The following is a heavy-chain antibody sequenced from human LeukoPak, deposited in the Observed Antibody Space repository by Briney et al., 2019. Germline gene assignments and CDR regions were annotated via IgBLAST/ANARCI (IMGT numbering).Heavy chain of an antibody. Sequence: SETLSLTCTVSGGSISSGGYYWSWIRQHPGKGLEWIGYIYHSGSTYYNPSLKSRVTISVDRSKNQFSLKLSSVTAADTAVYYCARTYSYGKENDYWGQGTLVTVSS. V-gene: IGHV4-30-2*01. J-gene: IGHJ4*02. CDR2: IYHSGST. CDR1: GGSISSGGYY. D-gene: IGHD5-18*01. CDR3: ARTYSYGKENDY.